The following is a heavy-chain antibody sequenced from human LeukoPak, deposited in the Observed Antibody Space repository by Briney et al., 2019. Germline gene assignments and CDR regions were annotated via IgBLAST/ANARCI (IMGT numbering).Heavy chain of an antibody. CDR3: ARGPHTPDY. CDR1: GGSFSGYY. CDR2: INHSRST. V-gene: IGHV4-34*01. D-gene: IGHD2-21*01. Sequence: SETLSLTCAVYGGSFSGYYWSWIRQPPGKGLEWIGEINHSRSTNYNPSLKSRVTISVDTSKNQFSLKLSSVTAADTAVYYCARGPHTPDYWGQGTLVTVSS. J-gene: IGHJ4*02.